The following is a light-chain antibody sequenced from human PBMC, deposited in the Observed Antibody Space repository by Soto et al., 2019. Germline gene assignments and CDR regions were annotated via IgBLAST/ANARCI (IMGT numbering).Light chain of an antibody. Sequence: QSVLTQPPSASGTPGQRVTISCSGSSSNIGGYAVNWYQQLPGTAPKLLIYSNNQRPSGVPDRFSGSRSGTSASLAISGLQSDDEADYYCAAWDDSLNGVMFGGGTKLTVL. CDR2: SNN. V-gene: IGLV1-44*01. J-gene: IGLJ3*02. CDR3: AAWDDSLNGVM. CDR1: SSNIGGYA.